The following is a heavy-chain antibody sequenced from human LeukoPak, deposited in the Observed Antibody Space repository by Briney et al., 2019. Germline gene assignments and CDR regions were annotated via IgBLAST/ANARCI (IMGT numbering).Heavy chain of an antibody. CDR1: GGSISSYY. CDR3: ARDQGGYYDSSGYFGYYGMDV. CDR2: IYTSGST. D-gene: IGHD3-22*01. J-gene: IGHJ6*02. V-gene: IGHV4-4*07. Sequence: SETLSLTCTVSGGSISSYYWSWIRQPAGKGLEWIGRIYTSGSTNCNPSLKSRVTMPVDTSKNQFSLKMTSVTAADTAVYYCARDQGGYYDSSGYFGYYGMDVWGQGTTVTVSS.